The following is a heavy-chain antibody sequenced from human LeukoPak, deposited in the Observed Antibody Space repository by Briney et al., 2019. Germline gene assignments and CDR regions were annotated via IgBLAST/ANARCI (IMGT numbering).Heavy chain of an antibody. J-gene: IGHJ6*03. V-gene: IGHV3-21*01. D-gene: IGHD1-26*01. CDR1: GFSFSSHN. CDR3: ARDPYSGSYGNYYYYFMDV. CDR2: ITTGSSYI. Sequence: GGALSLSCAAYGFSFSSHNMNWVRQDPGKGREWASAITTGSSYIYYADSVKGRFTISRDNAKNSLYLQMNSLRAEDTAVYYCARDPYSGSYGNYYYYFMDVWGKGTTVTISS.